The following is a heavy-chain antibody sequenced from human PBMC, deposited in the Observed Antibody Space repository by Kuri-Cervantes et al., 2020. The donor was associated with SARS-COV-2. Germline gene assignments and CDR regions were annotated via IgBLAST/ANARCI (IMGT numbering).Heavy chain of an antibody. CDR2: IIPILGIA. CDR1: GGTFSNYA. D-gene: IGHD2-2*01. J-gene: IGHJ4*02. Sequence: SVKVSCKASGGTFSNYAISWVRQAPGQGLEWMGGIIPILGIANYAQKFQGRVTITADKSTSTAYMELSSLRSEDTAVYYCASGYCSSTSCPRVDYWGQGTLVTVSS. V-gene: IGHV1-69*10. CDR3: ASGYCSSTSCPRVDY.